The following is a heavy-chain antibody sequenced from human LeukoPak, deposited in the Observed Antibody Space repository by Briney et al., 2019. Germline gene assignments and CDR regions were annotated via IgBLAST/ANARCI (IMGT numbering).Heavy chain of an antibody. CDR3: AREAAARPLDY. CDR2: ISSISSYI. CDR1: GSTFSSYS. D-gene: IGHD6-6*01. Sequence: GGSLRLSCAASGSTFSSYSMNWVRQAPGKGLEWVSSISSISSYIYYADSVKGRFTISRGNAKNSLYLQMNSLRADDTAVYYCAREAAARPLDYWGQGTLVTVSS. V-gene: IGHV3-21*01. J-gene: IGHJ4*02.